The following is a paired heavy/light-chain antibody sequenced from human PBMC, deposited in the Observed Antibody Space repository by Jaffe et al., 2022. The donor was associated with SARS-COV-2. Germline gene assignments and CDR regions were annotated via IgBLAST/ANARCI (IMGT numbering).Light chain of an antibody. CDR3: QQYNNWPRT. CDR1: QSVISN. CDR2: GAS. Sequence: EIVMTQSPATLSVSPGERATLSCRASQSVISNLAWYQQKPGQAPRLLIYGASTRATGIPARFSGSGSGTEFTLTISSLQSEDFAVYYCQQYNNWPRTFGQGTKVEIK. V-gene: IGKV3-15*01. J-gene: IGKJ1*01.
Heavy chain of an antibody. D-gene: IGHD3-16*01. J-gene: IGHJ4*02. CDR1: EFTFSNSA. V-gene: IGHV3-23*04. CDR2: IGGSGANT. CDR3: AKDWAYFGY. Sequence: EVQLVESGGGLVQPGGSLRLSCAASEFTFSNSAMTWVRQAPGKGLEWVSTIGGSGANTYYADSVKGRVTISRDNSKNTLYLQINSLRAEDTAVYYCAKDWAYFGYWGQGTLVTVSP.